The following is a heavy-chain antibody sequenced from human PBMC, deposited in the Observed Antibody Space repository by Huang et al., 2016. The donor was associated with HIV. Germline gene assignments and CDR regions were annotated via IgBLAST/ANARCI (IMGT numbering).Heavy chain of an antibody. V-gene: IGHV4-39*01. D-gene: IGHD6-13*01. Sequence: QLQLQESGPGLVKPSETLSLTCTVSGGSISSSSYYWGWIRQPPGKGLEWIGSIYRSRTTYYNPALKSRVTISVDTARTQFSLKLSSVTAADTAVYYCAAHGRIVGIPAAPLRFDPWGQGTLVTVSS. CDR1: GGSISSSSYY. CDR3: AAHGRIVGIPAAPLRFDP. CDR2: IYRSRTT. J-gene: IGHJ5*02.